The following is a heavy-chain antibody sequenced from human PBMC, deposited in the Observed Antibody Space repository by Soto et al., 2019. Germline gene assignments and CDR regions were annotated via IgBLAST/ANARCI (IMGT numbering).Heavy chain of an antibody. CDR2: IFPGDAET. Sequence: GESLKISCKGSGYIFTTHWIAWVRQMPGKGLEWMGSIFPGDAETRFSPPFQGQVTISADKSINTAYLQWSSLTTSDTAMYYCARVPAGFLEGAGGMDVWGQGTPVTVS. CDR1: GYIFTTHW. V-gene: IGHV5-51*01. D-gene: IGHD3-3*01. CDR3: ARVPAGFLEGAGGMDV. J-gene: IGHJ6*02.